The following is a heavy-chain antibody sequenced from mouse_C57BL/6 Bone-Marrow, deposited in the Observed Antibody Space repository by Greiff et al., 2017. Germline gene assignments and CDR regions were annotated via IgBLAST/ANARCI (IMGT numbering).Heavy chain of an antibody. CDR3: APFYSNYVGFAY. CDR1: GYTFTSYW. Sequence: QVQLQQPGAELVKPGASVKVSFKASGYTFTSYWMPWVQQRPGQGLAWIGRIHPSDSDTNSNQKFKGKATLTVDKSSSTAYMQLSSLTSEDSAVYYCAPFYSNYVGFAYWGQGTLVTVSA. J-gene: IGHJ3*01. V-gene: IGHV1-74*01. CDR2: IHPSDSDT. D-gene: IGHD2-5*01.